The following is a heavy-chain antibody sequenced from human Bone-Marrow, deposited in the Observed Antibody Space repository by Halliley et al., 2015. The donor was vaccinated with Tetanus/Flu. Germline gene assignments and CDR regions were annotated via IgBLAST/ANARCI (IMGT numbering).Heavy chain of an antibody. Sequence: TLSLTCTVSDDSMSPYYWGWIRQPPGKRLEWIGYIYSSSGNTDYNPSLKSRVTISIDMSNNQFSLNLRSVTAADTAIYYCGRAKRANNVWFGDLYLDSWGQGTLVTVSS. CDR1: DDSMSPYY. J-gene: IGHJ4*02. V-gene: IGHV4-59*01. CDR2: IYSSSGNT. CDR3: GRAKRANNVWFGDLYLDS. D-gene: IGHD3-10*01.